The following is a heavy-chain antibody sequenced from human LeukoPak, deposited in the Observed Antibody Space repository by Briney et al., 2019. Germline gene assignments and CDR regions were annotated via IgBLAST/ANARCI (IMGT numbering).Heavy chain of an antibody. Sequence: SETLSLTCAVSGYSISSGYYWGWIRQPPGQGLEWIGSIYHSGSTYYNPSLKSRVTISVDTSKNQFSLKLSSVTAADTAVYYCASDSSGYYDLDYWGQGTLVTVSS. CDR3: ASDSSGYYDLDY. CDR2: IYHSGST. CDR1: GYSISSGYY. J-gene: IGHJ4*02. V-gene: IGHV4-38-2*01. D-gene: IGHD3-22*01.